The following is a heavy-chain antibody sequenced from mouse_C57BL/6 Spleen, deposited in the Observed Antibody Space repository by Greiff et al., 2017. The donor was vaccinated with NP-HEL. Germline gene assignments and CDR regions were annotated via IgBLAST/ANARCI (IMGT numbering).Heavy chain of an antibody. CDR3: TRSGSITTVEYFDV. CDR2: IDPETGGT. V-gene: IGHV1-15*01. Sequence: VQLQQSGAELVRPGASVTLSCKASGYTFTDYEMHWVKQTPVHGLEWIGAIDPETGGTAYNQKFKGKAILTADKSSSTAYMELRSLTSEDSAVYYCTRSGSITTVEYFDVWGTGTTVTVSS. D-gene: IGHD1-1*01. J-gene: IGHJ1*03. CDR1: GYTFTDYE.